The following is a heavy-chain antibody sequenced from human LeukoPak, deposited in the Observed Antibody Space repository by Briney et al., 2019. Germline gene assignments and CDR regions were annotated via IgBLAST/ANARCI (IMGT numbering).Heavy chain of an antibody. Sequence: GGSLRLSCAASGFTFSSYGMHWVRQAPGKGLEWVAVISYDGSNKYYADSVKGRFTISRDNSKNTLYLQMNSLRAEDTAVYYCAKVGAPYYYDRAWCDPWGQGTLVTVSS. J-gene: IGHJ5*02. CDR2: ISYDGSNK. CDR3: AKVGAPYYYDRAWCDP. D-gene: IGHD3-22*01. CDR1: GFTFSSYG. V-gene: IGHV3-30*18.